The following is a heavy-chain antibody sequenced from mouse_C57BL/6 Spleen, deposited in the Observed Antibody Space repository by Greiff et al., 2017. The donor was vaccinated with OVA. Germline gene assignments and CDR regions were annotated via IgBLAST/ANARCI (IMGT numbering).Heavy chain of an antibody. CDR2: IYPGGGYT. D-gene: IGHD3-3*01. J-gene: IGHJ1*03. V-gene: IGHV1-63*01. CDR1: GYTFTNYW. CDR3: ARSEGNWYFDV. Sequence: VQLQQSGAELVRPGTSVKMSCKASGYTFTNYWIGWAKQRPGHGLEWIGDIYPGGGYTNYNEKFKGKATLTADKSSSTAYMQFSSLTSEDSAIYYCARSEGNWYFDVWGTGTTVTVSS.